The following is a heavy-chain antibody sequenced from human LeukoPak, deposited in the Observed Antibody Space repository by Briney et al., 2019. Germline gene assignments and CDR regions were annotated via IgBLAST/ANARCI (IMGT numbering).Heavy chain of an antibody. CDR3: AKTTVTTSGRFDP. Sequence: ASVKVSCKASGRTFTTYAISWVRQAPGQRLECLGRIIPILGIANYAQKFQGRVTITADKATSTAYMELSSLRSEDTAVYYCAKTTVTTSGRFDPWGQGTLVTVSS. J-gene: IGHJ5*02. CDR2: IIPILGIA. V-gene: IGHV1-69*04. CDR1: GRTFTTYA. D-gene: IGHD4-17*01.